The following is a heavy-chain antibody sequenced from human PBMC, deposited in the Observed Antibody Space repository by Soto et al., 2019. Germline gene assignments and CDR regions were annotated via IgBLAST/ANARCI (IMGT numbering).Heavy chain of an antibody. D-gene: IGHD2-2*01. Sequence: DVRLLESGGGLVQPGGSLRLSCAASGFTFSSYSMSWVRHAPGKGLEWVSTIGTSASTYYGDSVRGRFTISRDNSRNTLYLQMNSLRDEDTAVYYCADLSRYCTSSNCDWGQGTLVTVSS. CDR3: ADLSRYCTSSNCD. CDR2: IGTSAST. CDR1: GFTFSSYS. V-gene: IGHV3-23*01. J-gene: IGHJ4*02.